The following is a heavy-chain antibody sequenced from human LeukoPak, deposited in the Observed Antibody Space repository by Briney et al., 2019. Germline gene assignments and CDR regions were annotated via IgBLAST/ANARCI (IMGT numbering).Heavy chain of an antibody. Sequence: GGSLRLSCAASGFTFSSYAMHWVRQAPGKGLEWVAVISYDGSNKYYADSVKGRFTISRDNSKNTLYLQMNSLRAEGTAVYYCARERLWFGELLFYFDYWGQGTLVTVSS. D-gene: IGHD3-10*01. V-gene: IGHV3-30*04. CDR1: GFTFSSYA. CDR3: ARERLWFGELLFYFDY. J-gene: IGHJ4*02. CDR2: ISYDGSNK.